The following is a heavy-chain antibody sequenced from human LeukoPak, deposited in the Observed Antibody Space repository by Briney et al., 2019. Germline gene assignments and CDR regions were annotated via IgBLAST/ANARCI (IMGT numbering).Heavy chain of an antibody. D-gene: IGHD6-13*01. CDR3: ARGIAAAGKYDY. Sequence: EGSLRLSCAASGFTFSDHYMDWVRQAPGKGLEWVGRTRNKANSYTTEYAASVKGRFTISRDDSKNSLYLQMNSLKTEDTAVYYCARGIAAAGKYDYWGQGTLVTVSS. J-gene: IGHJ4*02. CDR2: TRNKANSYTT. CDR1: GFTFSDHY. V-gene: IGHV3-72*01.